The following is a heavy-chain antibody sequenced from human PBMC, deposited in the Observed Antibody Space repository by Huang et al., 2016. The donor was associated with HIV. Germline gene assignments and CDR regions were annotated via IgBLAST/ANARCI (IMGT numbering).Heavy chain of an antibody. CDR2: IRWNSCTI. V-gene: IGHV3-9*01. D-gene: IGHD1-1*01. J-gene: IGHJ3*02. CDR1: GFIFDDYA. CDR3: VKGQLGRGLNDVFSI. Sequence: EVQLVQSGGGLVQPGRSLRLSCAASGFIFDDYAMHWVRQAPGKGLEWVSGIRWNSCTIDYADSVKGRFTISRDNAKNSLSLQMSSPRPEDTAFYYCVKGQLGRGLNDVFSIWGQGTMVTVSS.